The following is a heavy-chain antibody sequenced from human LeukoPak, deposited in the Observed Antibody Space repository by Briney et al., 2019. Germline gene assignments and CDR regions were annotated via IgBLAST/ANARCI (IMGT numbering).Heavy chain of an antibody. J-gene: IGHJ3*02. CDR2: INSDGSIT. CDR3: AKDPLFLGPDDAFDI. V-gene: IGHV3-74*01. Sequence: PGGSLRLSCAVSGFTFSDSWMHWVRQAPGKGLVWVSRINSDGSITAYADSVKGRFTISRANAKNTLYLQMNSLRAEDTGVYYCAKDPLFLGPDDAFDIWGQGTMVTVSS. D-gene: IGHD2-21*01. CDR1: GFTFSDSW.